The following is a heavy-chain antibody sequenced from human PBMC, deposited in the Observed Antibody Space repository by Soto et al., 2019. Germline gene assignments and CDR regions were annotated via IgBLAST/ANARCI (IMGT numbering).Heavy chain of an antibody. J-gene: IGHJ6*02. CDR1: EDTFTRCV. CDR3: ATSTIDTSTWKQYFYGMDV. CDR2: INASNGNT. Sequence: QVQLVQSGAEVKKPGASVKVSCKASEDTFTRCVIHWVRQAPGQRLEWMGWINASNGNTKYSQNFQGRVTITRDASASTAYMELSSLRSQDTAVYYCATSTIDTSTWKQYFYGMDVWGQGSTVTVSS. D-gene: IGHD6-13*01. V-gene: IGHV1-3*01.